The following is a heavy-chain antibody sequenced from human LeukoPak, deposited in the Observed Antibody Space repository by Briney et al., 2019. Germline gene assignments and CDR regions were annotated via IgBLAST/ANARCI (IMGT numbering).Heavy chain of an antibody. D-gene: IGHD3-10*01. CDR2: IIPIFGTA. CDR1: GGTFSSYA. V-gene: IGHV1-69*13. CDR3: ARDRETYGSGSYYNPFGY. J-gene: IGHJ4*02. Sequence: SVKASCKASGGTFSSYAISWVRQAPGQGLEWMGGIIPIFGTANYAQKFQGRVTITADESTSTAYMELSSLRSEDTAVYYCARDRETYGSGSYYNPFGYWGQGTLVTVSS.